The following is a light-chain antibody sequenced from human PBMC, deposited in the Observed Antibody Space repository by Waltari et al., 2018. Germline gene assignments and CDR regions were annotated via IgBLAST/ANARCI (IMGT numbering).Light chain of an antibody. CDR1: SSDIGGYNY. V-gene: IGLV2-14*03. CDR2: DVS. Sequence: QSALTQPASVSGSPGQSITIPCTGTSSDIGGYNYVSWYQQHPGKAPKLMIYDVSKRPSGVSDRFSGSKSGNTASLTISGLQAEDEADYYCSSYAPSSTVFGGGTKLTVL. J-gene: IGLJ2*01. CDR3: SSYAPSSTV.